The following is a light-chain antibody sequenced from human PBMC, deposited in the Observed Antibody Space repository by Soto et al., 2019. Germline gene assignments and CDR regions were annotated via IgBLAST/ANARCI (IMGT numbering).Light chain of an antibody. CDR2: GAS. V-gene: IGKV3D-20*02. J-gene: IGKJ3*01. Sequence: EIVLAQSPGTLSLSPGERATPSCMAIQSVSNNYLAWYQQKPGQAPRLLIYGASNRATGIPDRFSGSGSGTDFTLTISSLEPEDFAVYYCQQRSTWPPFTFGPGTKVDI. CDR1: QSVSNNY. CDR3: QQRSTWPPFT.